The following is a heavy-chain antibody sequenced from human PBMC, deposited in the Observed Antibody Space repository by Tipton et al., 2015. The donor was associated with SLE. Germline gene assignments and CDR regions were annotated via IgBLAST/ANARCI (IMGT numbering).Heavy chain of an antibody. Sequence: TLSLTCTVSGGSISGYYWSWIRQPPGKGLEWIGNVYDIDFTNYNPSLQSRVTISLDTSKNQFSLNLSSVTAADTAVYYCARGGIYHDYSGNFDYWGQGTLVSASS. CDR1: GGSISGYY. CDR2: VYDIDFT. CDR3: ARGGIYHDYSGNFDY. D-gene: IGHD3-22*01. V-gene: IGHV4-59*01. J-gene: IGHJ4*02.